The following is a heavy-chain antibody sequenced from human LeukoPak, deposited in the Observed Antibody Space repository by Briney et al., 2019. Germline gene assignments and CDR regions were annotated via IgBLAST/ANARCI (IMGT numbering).Heavy chain of an antibody. Sequence: PGGSLKLSCAASGFTFSGSSMHWVRQASGKGLEWVGRIRSKANSYATAYAASVKGRFTISRDDSKNTAYLQMNSLESEDTAVYYCRALGGDFSFDYWGQGALVTVSS. J-gene: IGHJ4*02. V-gene: IGHV3-73*01. CDR1: GFTFSGSS. CDR2: IRSKANSYAT. D-gene: IGHD2-21*02. CDR3: RALGGDFSFDY.